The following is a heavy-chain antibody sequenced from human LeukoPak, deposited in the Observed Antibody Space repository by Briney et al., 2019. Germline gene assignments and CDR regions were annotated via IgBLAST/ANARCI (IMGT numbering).Heavy chain of an antibody. D-gene: IGHD2-21*02. V-gene: IGHV1-2*02. CDR1: GYTFPAYY. Sequence: ASVKVSCKASGYTFPAYYMHWVRQAPGQGLEWMGWINPISGGTNYAQKFQGRVTMTRDPSISTAYMELSWLRSDDTAMYYCASSRAQTLAFCGGDCYSGFDFWGQGTLVTLYS. J-gene: IGHJ4*02. CDR2: INPISGGT. CDR3: ASSRAQTLAFCGGDCYSGFDF.